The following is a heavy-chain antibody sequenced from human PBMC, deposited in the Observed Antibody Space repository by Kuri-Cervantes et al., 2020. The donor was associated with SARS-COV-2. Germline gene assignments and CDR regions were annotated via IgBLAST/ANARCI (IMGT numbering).Heavy chain of an antibody. CDR3: ARSPGDGGYDPFDY. CDR2: MSGSGSYI. V-gene: IGHV3-21*01. CDR1: GFTLKSYT. Sequence: GESLKISCGASGFTLKSYTMNWVRQAPGKALQWISSMSGSGSYIYYADSLRGRFTISRDNAKNSLYLQMNSLRAEDTAVYYCARSPGDGGYDPFDYWGQGTLVTVSS. J-gene: IGHJ4*02. D-gene: IGHD5-12*01.